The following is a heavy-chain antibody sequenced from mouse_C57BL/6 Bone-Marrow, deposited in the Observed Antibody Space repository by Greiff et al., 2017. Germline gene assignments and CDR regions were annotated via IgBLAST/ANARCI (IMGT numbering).Heavy chain of an antibody. CDR2: ISSGSSTI. D-gene: IGHD4-1*01. CDR3: ARRLGRDWFAY. CDR1: GFTFSDYG. V-gene: IGHV5-17*01. J-gene: IGHJ3*01. Sequence: EVKVVESGGGLVKPGGSLKLSCAASGFTFSDYGMHWVRQAPEKGLEWVAYISSGSSTIYYADTVKGRFTISRDNAKNTLFLQMTSLRSEDTAMYYCARRLGRDWFAYWGQGTLVTVSA.